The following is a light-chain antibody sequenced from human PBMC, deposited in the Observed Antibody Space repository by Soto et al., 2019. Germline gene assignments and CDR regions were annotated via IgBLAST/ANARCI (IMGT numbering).Light chain of an antibody. CDR1: QSVSNNY. V-gene: IGKV3-20*01. CDR2: GSS. J-gene: IGKJ2*01. Sequence: EVVLTQSPGTLSLPLGERATLSCRASQSVSNNYLAWYQQKPGQSPKLLIFGSSDRATGIPDRFSGSGSGTDFTLTISSLEPEDFAVYYCQQYGSSPPYTFGQGTKLEIK. CDR3: QQYGSSPPYT.